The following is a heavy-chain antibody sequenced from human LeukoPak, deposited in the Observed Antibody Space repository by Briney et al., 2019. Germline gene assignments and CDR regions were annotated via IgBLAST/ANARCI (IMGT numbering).Heavy chain of an antibody. J-gene: IGHJ4*02. CDR2: IRFDGSNT. D-gene: IGHD2-21*02. Sequence: GGSLRLSCAASGFTFRLFGMHWVRQAPGKGLEWVSFIRFDGSNTYHADSVKGRFTISRDNSKNTLYLQMNSLTSEDTAAYYCAKVKTDILIADSWGQGTLVTVSS. V-gene: IGHV3-30*02. CDR3: AKVKTDILIADS. CDR1: GFTFRLFG.